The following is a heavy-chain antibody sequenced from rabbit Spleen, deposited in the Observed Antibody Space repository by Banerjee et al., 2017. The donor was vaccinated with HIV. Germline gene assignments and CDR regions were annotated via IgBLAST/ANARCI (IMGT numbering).Heavy chain of an antibody. CDR1: GVSFSDKDV. Sequence: EQLEESGGGLVKPEGSLTLTCKASGVSFSDKDVMCWVRQAPGKGLEWIACINIVTGKDVYATWATGRFTCSKTSSTTVTLRMTSLTAADRATYFCARDLVGVIGWNFYLWGPGTLVTVS. V-gene: IGHV1S45*01. D-gene: IGHD1-1*01. CDR2: INIVTGKD. J-gene: IGHJ4*01. CDR3: ARDLVGVIGWNFYL.